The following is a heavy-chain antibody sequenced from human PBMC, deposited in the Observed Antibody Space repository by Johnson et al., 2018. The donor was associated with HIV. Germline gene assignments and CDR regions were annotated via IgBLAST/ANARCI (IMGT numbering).Heavy chain of an antibody. J-gene: IGHJ3*02. Sequence: VQLVESGGGVVQPGTSLRLSCAASGFTFTSFAMHWVRQAPGKGLEWVAFISYDGSNKYYADSMKGRFTISRDNSKNTLYLQMNSLIPEDTAVYYCCYGSGTYDGPAFDIWGQGTVVIVSS. CDR2: ISYDGSNK. CDR3: CYGSGTYDGPAFDI. V-gene: IGHV3-30-3*01. CDR1: GFTFTSFA. D-gene: IGHD3-10*01.